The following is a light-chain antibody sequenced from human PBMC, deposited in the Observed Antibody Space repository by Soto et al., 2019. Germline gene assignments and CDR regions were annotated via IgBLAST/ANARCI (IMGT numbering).Light chain of an antibody. Sequence: EIVLTQSPGTLSLSPGERATLSCRASQSVSSSYLAWYQQKPGQAPRLLIYGASSRATGIPDRFSGSGSGTDFTLTISRLEPEDFAVYYCQHYNNCPRTFGQGTKVEIK. CDR3: QHYNNCPRT. CDR2: GAS. J-gene: IGKJ1*01. CDR1: QSVSSSY. V-gene: IGKV3-20*01.